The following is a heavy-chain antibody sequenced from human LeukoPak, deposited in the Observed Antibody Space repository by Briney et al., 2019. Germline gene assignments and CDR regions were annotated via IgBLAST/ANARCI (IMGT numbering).Heavy chain of an antibody. Sequence: PSETLSLTCAVSGGSISSSSWWSWVRQPPGKGLEWIGEIYHSGSTNYNPSLKSRVTISVDKSKNQFSLKLSSVTAADTAVYYCARDKREPRYAFDIWGQGTMVTVSS. CDR2: IYHSGST. J-gene: IGHJ3*02. D-gene: IGHD1-26*01. V-gene: IGHV4-4*02. CDR1: GGSISSSSW. CDR3: ARDKREPRYAFDI.